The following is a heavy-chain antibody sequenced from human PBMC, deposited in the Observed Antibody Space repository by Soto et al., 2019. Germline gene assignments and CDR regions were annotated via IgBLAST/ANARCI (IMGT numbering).Heavy chain of an antibody. CDR3: ARQIYDSDTGHNFRYYFDS. V-gene: IGHV5-10-1*01. D-gene: IGHD5-18*01. CDR2: IAPTDSQT. CDR1: EYSLTTYW. Sequence: PGESLKISHKGSEYSLTTYWIGSVRQMPGNGPEWTVRIAPTDSQTYHSPSFRGHVTLSATKSITTVCLQWTSLRASDTAMYYCARQIYDSDTGHNFRYYFDSGGQGTPVTVSS. J-gene: IGHJ4*02.